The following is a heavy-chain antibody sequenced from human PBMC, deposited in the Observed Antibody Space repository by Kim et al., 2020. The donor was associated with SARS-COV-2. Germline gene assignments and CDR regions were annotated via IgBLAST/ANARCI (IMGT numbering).Heavy chain of an antibody. CDR1: GFTFSSYA. J-gene: IGHJ6*02. D-gene: IGHD6-13*01. V-gene: IGHV3-30*04. Sequence: GGSLRLSCAASGFTFSSYAMHWVRQAPGKGLEWVAVISYDGSNKYYADSVKGRFTISRDNSKNTLYLQMNSLRAEDTAVYYCARDYSSSWYGINYYYYYGMDVWGQGTTVTVSS. CDR3: ARDYSSSWYGINYYYYYGMDV. CDR2: ISYDGSNK.